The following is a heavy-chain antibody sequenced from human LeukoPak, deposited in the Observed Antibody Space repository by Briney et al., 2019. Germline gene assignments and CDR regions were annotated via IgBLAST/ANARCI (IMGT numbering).Heavy chain of an antibody. J-gene: IGHJ6*02. CDR3: ARKPIRCSGGSCYWGSAHTYYGMDV. CDR2: IIPIFGTA. Sequence: SVKVSCKASGGTFSSYAIGWVRQAPGQGLEWMGGIIPIFGTANYAQKFQGRVTITADESTSTAYMELSSLRSEDTAVYYCARKPIRCSGGSCYWGSAHTYYGMDVWGQGTTVTVSS. D-gene: IGHD2-15*01. V-gene: IGHV1-69*01. CDR1: GGTFSSYA.